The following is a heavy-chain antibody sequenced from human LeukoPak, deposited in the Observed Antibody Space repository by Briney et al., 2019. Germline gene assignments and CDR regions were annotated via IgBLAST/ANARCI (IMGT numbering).Heavy chain of an antibody. CDR1: GVTFNDFW. CDR3: ARDSRMNYYAS. V-gene: IGHV3-7*01. CDR2: INEDGSAK. J-gene: IGHJ5*02. D-gene: IGHD3-3*01. Sequence: GGSLRLSCTASGVTFNDFWMTWVRQTPGKWLEWLANINEDGSAKKYVDSVKGRFTISRDNAVNSLYLQMNSLRAEDTAMYYCARDSRMNYYASWGRGTLVTVSS.